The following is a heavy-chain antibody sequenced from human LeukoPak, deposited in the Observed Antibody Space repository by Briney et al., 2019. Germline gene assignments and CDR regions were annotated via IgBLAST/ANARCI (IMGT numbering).Heavy chain of an antibody. CDR3: AREYYYGSGSARAFDL. D-gene: IGHD3-10*01. V-gene: IGHV4-30-4*01. Sequence: SQTLSLTCTVSGASISSGDYYWSWIRQPPGEGLEWIGYIYYGGSTYYNPSLKSRVTISLDTSKNQFSLKLNSVTAADTAVYYCAREYYYGSGSARAFDLWGRGTLVTVSS. CDR2: IYYGGST. CDR1: GASISSGDYY. J-gene: IGHJ4*02.